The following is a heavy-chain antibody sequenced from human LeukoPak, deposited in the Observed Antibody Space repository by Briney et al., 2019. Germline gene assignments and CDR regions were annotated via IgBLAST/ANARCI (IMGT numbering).Heavy chain of an antibody. CDR3: AKERDIVAVPAATLDY. D-gene: IGHD2-2*01. CDR2: ISGSGGST. Sequence: GGSLRLSCAASGFTFSSYAMSWVRQAPGKGLEWVSAISGSGGSTYYADSVKGRFTISRDNSKNTLYLQMNSLRAEDTAVYYCAKERDIVAVPAATLDYWGQGTLVTVSS. V-gene: IGHV3-23*01. J-gene: IGHJ4*02. CDR1: GFTFSSYA.